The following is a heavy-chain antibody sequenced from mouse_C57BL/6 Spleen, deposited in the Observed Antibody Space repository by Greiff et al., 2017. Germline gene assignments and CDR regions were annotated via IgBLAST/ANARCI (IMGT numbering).Heavy chain of an antibody. Sequence: QVQLQQPGAELVKPGASVKMSCKASGYTFTSYWITWVKQRPGQGLEWIGDIYPGSGSTNYNEKFKSKATLTVDTSSSTAYMQLSSLTSEDSAVXYCVREYYWSRFYNNVMDNWGEGKSDTVSS. CDR2: IYPGSGST. V-gene: IGHV1-55*01. D-gene: IGHD1-1*02. CDR3: VREYYWSRFYNNVMDN. J-gene: IGHJ4*01. CDR1: GYTFTSYW.